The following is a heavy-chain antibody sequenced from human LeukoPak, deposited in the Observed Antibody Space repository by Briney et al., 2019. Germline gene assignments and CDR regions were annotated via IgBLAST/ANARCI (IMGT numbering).Heavy chain of an antibody. CDR2: ISSDESST. CDR3: ARVEWLRSGGDY. V-gene: IGHV3-74*01. J-gene: IGHJ4*02. D-gene: IGHD5-12*01. CDR1: GFTFSDYW. Sequence: GGSLRLSCAASGFTFSDYWMHWVRQAPGKGLVWVSRISSDESSTSYADSVKGRFTISRDNAKNTLYLQMNSLRAEDTAVYYCARVEWLRSGGDYWGQGTLVTVSS.